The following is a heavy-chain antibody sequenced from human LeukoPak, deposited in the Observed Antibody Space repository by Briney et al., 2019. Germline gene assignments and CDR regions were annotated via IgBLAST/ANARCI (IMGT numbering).Heavy chain of an antibody. D-gene: IGHD6-13*01. CDR2: VYYSGST. CDR1: GGSISSSSYY. V-gene: IGHV4-39*02. CDR3: ARDTIAAVGSDY. Sequence: SETLSLTCTVSGGSISSSSYYWGWIRQPPGKGLEWIGSVYYSGSTYYNPSLKSRVTISVDTSKNQFSLKLSSVTAADTAVYYCARDTIAAVGSDYWGQGTLVTVSS. J-gene: IGHJ4*02.